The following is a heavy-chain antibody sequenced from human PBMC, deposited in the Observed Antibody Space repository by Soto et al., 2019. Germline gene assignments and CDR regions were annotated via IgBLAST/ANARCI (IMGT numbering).Heavy chain of an antibody. CDR2: ISYDGSNK. CDR3: ANLFHYDSSGSV. V-gene: IGHV3-30*18. CDR1: GFTFSSYG. J-gene: IGHJ6*02. Sequence: PGGSLRLSCAASGFTFSSYGMHWVRQAPGKGLEWVAVISYDGSNKYYADSVKGRFTISRDNSKNTLYLQMNSLRAEDTAVYYCANLFHYDSSGSVWGQGTTVTVSS. D-gene: IGHD3-22*01.